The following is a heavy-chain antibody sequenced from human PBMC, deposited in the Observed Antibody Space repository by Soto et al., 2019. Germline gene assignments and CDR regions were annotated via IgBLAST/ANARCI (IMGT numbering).Heavy chain of an antibody. CDR3: AGAGGGVVTGILRWLRT. CDR1: GGTFSSYA. Sequence: GPPVKVSCKASGGTFSSYAISWVRQAPGQGLEWMGGIIPIFGTANYAQKFQGRGTITADESTSTAYMELSSLRSEDTAVYYCAGAGGGVVTGILRWLRTWGQRTRGSVSS. CDR2: IIPIFGTA. V-gene: IGHV1-69*13. D-gene: IGHD2-21*02. J-gene: IGHJ5*02.